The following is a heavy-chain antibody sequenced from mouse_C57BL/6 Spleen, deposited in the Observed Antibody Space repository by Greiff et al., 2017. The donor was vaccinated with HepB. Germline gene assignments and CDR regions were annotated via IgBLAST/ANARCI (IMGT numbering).Heavy chain of an antibody. D-gene: IGHD4-1*01. CDR2: IYPGDGDT. V-gene: IGHV1-82*01. J-gene: IGHJ2*01. CDR3: ARDGTGYYFDY. CDR1: GYAFSSSW. Sequence: LVKPGASVKISCKASGYAFSSSWMNWVKQRPGKGLEWIGRIYPGDGDTNYNGKFKGKATLTADKSSSTAYMQLSSLTSEVSAVYFCARDGTGYYFDYWGQGTTLTVSS.